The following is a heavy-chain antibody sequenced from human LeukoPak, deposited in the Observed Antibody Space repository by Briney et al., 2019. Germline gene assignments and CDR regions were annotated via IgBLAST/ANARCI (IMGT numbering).Heavy chain of an antibody. CDR2: ISGSGGST. D-gene: IGHD6-19*01. CDR1: GFTFSSYA. Sequence: PGASLRLSCAASGFTFSSYAMSLVRQAPGKGLEWVSAISGSGGSTYYADSVKGRFTISRDNSKNTLYLQMNSLRAEDTAVYYCAKASGYSSGWYWFDPWGQGTLVTVSS. V-gene: IGHV3-23*01. CDR3: AKASGYSSGWYWFDP. J-gene: IGHJ5*02.